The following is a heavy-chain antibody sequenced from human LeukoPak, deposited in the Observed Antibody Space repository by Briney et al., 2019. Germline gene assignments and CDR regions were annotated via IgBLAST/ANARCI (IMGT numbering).Heavy chain of an antibody. D-gene: IGHD2-15*01. CDR2: SRDKPNSYST. V-gene: IGHV3-72*01. Sequence: GGSLRLSCEASGFTFSDHYIDWVRQAPGKGLEWVGRSRDKPNSYSTEYAASVKGRFTIIRDDSKNSLYLQMNNLRTEDTAVYYCARVLRYCSGGNCYSGGLGYMDVRGKGTTVTISS. CDR1: GFTFSDHY. J-gene: IGHJ6*03. CDR3: ARVLRYCSGGNCYSGGLGYMDV.